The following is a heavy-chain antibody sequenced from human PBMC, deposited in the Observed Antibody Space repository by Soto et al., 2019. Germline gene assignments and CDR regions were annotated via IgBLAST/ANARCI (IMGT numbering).Heavy chain of an antibody. CDR1: GFTVSSNY. Sequence: GGSLRLSCAASGFTVSSNYMSWVRQAPGKGLEWVSVIYSDGSTYYAGSVKGRFTISRDNSKNTLYLQMNSLRAGDTAVYYCASTPGDRTRAHWFDPWGQGTLVTVSS. CDR3: ASTPGDRTRAHWFDP. D-gene: IGHD2-21*02. V-gene: IGHV3-53*01. J-gene: IGHJ5*02. CDR2: IYSDGST.